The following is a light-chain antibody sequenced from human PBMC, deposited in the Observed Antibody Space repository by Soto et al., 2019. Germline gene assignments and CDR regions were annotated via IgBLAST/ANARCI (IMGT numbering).Light chain of an antibody. V-gene: IGKV3-20*01. CDR2: GAS. Sequence: EIVLTQSPGTLSLSPGERATLSCRASQSVTSTFLAWYQQKPGQAPRLLISGASSRATGIPDRFSGSGSETEFTLTISRLEPEDFAVYYCQQYHDTGTFGQGTKVDIK. J-gene: IGKJ1*01. CDR1: QSVTSTF. CDR3: QQYHDTGT.